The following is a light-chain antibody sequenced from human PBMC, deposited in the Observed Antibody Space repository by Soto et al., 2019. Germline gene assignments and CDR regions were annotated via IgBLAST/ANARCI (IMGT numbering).Light chain of an antibody. CDR3: SSYAGSKGV. Sequence: QSALTQPPSASGSPGQSVTISCTGTSSDVGGYNYVSWYQQHPGKAPKLMIYEVSKRPSGVPDRFSGSKSGNTASLTVSGLQAVDEADYYCSSYAGSKGVFGTGTKLTVL. V-gene: IGLV2-8*01. J-gene: IGLJ1*01. CDR2: EVS. CDR1: SSDVGGYNY.